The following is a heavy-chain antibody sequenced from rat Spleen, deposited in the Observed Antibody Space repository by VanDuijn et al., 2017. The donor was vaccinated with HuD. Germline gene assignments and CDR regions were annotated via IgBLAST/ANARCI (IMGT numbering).Heavy chain of an antibody. CDR3: ARSSGYDHYFDY. D-gene: IGHD4-3*01. Sequence: EVQLVESGGGLVQPGRSLKLSCAASGFTYSNYVMAWVRQAPTKGLEWVASISTGGGNTYYRDSVKGRFVISKDNAKNTVYLQMNNLRSEDTAMYYCARSSGYDHYFDYWGQGVMVTVSS. V-gene: IGHV5S13*01. CDR1: GFTYSNYV. CDR2: ISTGGGNT. J-gene: IGHJ2*01.